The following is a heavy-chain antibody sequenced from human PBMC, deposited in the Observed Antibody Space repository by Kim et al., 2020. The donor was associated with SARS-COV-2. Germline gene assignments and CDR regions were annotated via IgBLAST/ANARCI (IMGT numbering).Heavy chain of an antibody. CDR1: GGTFSSYA. CDR3: ARAIDYFPSYYYYGMDV. V-gene: IGHV1-69*13. Sequence: SVKVSCKASGGTFSSYAISWVRQAPGQGLEWMGGIIPIFGTANYAQKFQGRVTITADESTSTAYMELSSLRSEDTAVYYCARAIDYFPSYYYYGMDVWGQGTTVTVSS. CDR2: IIPIFGTA. J-gene: IGHJ6*02. D-gene: IGHD4-17*01.